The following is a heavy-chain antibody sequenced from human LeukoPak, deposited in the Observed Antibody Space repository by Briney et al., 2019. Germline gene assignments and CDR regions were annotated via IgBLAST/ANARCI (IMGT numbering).Heavy chain of an antibody. V-gene: IGHV1-69*06. CDR3: ARDQGSCGDFDY. CDR1: RGTFSSYA. D-gene: IGHD2-21*01. CDR2: IIPIFGTA. Sequence: SVKVSCKASRGTFSSYAISWVRQAPGQGLEWMGGIIPIFGTANYAQKFQGRVTITADKSTSTAYMELSSLRSEDTAVYYCARDQGSCGDFDYWGQGILVTVSS. J-gene: IGHJ4*02.